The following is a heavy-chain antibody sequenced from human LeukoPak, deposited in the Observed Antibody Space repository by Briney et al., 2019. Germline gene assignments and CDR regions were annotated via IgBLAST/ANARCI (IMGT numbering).Heavy chain of an antibody. CDR2: IYTSGST. V-gene: IGHV4-4*07. CDR1: GGSISSYY. J-gene: IGHJ3*02. CDR3: ARVLVYYYGSGSYYGDAFDI. Sequence: SETLSLTCTVSGGSISSYYWSWIRQPAGKGLEWIGRIYTSGSTNHNPSLKSRVTMSVDTSKNHFSLKLSSVTAADTAVYYCARVLVYYYGSGSYYGDAFDIWGQGTMVTVSS. D-gene: IGHD3-10*01.